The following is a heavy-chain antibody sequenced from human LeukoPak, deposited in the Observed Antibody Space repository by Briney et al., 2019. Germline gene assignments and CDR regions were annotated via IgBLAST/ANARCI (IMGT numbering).Heavy chain of an antibody. CDR1: GGSFSGYY. Sequence: SETLSLTCAVYGGSFSGYYWSWVRQPPGKGLEWFGEINHSGSTNYNPSLKSRVTISVDTSKNQFSLKLSSVTAADTAVYYCARGVRGQQLVYYYYYYMDVWGKGTTVTVSS. J-gene: IGHJ6*03. CDR3: ARGVRGQQLVYYYYYYMDV. V-gene: IGHV4-34*01. D-gene: IGHD6-13*01. CDR2: INHSGST.